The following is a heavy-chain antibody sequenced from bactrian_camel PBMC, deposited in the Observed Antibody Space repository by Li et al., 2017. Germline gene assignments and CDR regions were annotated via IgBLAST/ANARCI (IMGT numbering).Heavy chain of an antibody. CDR3: AAVRQYCSSGLYFRSQFYDD. J-gene: IGHJ4*01. V-gene: IGHV3S1*01. CDR2: INTGSSPS. D-gene: IGHD6*01. CDR1: GFTFTNYW. Sequence: QVQLVESGGGLVQPGGSLRLSCAASGFTFTNYWMHWVRQGPGKGLEWVSVINTGSSPSYYADSVKGRFAVSQDNAKNTVYLQMNSLKPEDTGMYYCAAVRQYCSSGLYFRSQFYDDWGQGTQVTVS.